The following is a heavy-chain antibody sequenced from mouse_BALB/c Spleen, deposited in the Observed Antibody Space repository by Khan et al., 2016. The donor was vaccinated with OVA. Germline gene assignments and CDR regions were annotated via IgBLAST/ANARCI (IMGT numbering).Heavy chain of an antibody. Sequence: QVQLKESGPGLVAPSQSLSTTCTVSGFSLTSYGIHWVRQPPGKGLEWLGIIWAGGSTNYNSALMSRLSISKDNSRSQVFLKMNSLQTDDTAMYFCARNRESDYFDYWGQGTTRTVSS. CDR2: IWAGGST. V-gene: IGHV2-9*02. CDR1: GFSLTSYG. J-gene: IGHJ2*01. CDR3: ARNRESDYFDY.